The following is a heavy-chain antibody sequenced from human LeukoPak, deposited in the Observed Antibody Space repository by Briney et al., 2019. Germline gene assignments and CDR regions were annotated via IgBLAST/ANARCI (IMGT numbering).Heavy chain of an antibody. CDR2: IYYSGST. CDR1: GGPISNYY. Sequence: SETLSLTCTVSGGPISNYYWSWIRQPPGKGLEWIGYIYYSGSTNYNPSLKSRVTISVDTSKNQFSLKLSSVTAADTAVYYCARDVGGDPHYGMDVWGQGTTVTVSS. D-gene: IGHD2-21*02. V-gene: IGHV4-59*01. J-gene: IGHJ6*02. CDR3: ARDVGGDPHYGMDV.